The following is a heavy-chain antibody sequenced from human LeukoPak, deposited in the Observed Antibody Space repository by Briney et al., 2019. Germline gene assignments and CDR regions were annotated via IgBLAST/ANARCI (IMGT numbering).Heavy chain of an antibody. CDR2: IYYSGST. CDR1: GGSISSYY. V-gene: IGHV4-59*12. CDR3: ARIKDRITIFGVVMRASSGHYYYGMDV. Sequence: SETLSLTCTVSGGSISSYYWSWIRQPPGKGLEWIGYIYYSGSTNYNPSLKSRVTISVDTSKNQFSLKLSSVTAADTAVYYCARIKDRITIFGVVMRASSGHYYYGMDVWGQGTTVTVSS. J-gene: IGHJ6*02. D-gene: IGHD3-3*01.